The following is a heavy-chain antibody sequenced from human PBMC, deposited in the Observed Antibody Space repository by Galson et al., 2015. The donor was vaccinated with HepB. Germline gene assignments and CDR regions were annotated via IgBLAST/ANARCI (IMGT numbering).Heavy chain of an antibody. V-gene: IGHV4-59*01. CDR1: GGFISTYY. D-gene: IGHD2-15*01. CDR2: VHYTGTT. CDR3: ARERTYCSGGSCGFAFDY. J-gene: IGHJ4*02. Sequence: TLSLTCTVSGGFISTYYWGWIRQPPGKTLEWIGYVHYTGTTNYSPSLKSRVTVSLDMSKNQFFLKLNSVTAADTAVYYCARERTYCSGGSCGFAFDYWGRGMLVTVSS.